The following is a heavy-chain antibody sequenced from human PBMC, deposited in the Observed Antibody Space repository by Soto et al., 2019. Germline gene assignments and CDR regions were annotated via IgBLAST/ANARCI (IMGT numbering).Heavy chain of an antibody. J-gene: IGHJ3*02. CDR2: MWSDGSNK. CDR3: AREGLAFASDI. Sequence: GSLRLSCAASGFTFNNYVIHWVRQAPGKGLEWVAVMWSDGSNKFYADSVKGRFTISRDNSKNTLYLQMNSLRAEDTALYYCAREGLAFASDIWGQGTMVTVSS. V-gene: IGHV3-33*01. D-gene: IGHD4-17*01. CDR1: GFTFNNYV.